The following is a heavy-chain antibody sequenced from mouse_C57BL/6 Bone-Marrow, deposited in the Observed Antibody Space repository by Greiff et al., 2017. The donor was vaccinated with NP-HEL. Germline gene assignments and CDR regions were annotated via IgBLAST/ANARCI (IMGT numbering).Heavy chain of an antibody. CDR2: IDPETGGT. CDR1: GFNIKDDY. D-gene: IGHD1-1*01. Sequence: VQLQQSGAELVRPGASVKLSCTASGFNIKDDYMHWVKQRPEQGLEWIGAIDPETGGTAYNQKFKGKAILTADKSSSTAYMELRSLTSEDSAVYYCTRSSSYDWYFDVWGTGTTVTVSS. CDR3: TRSSSYDWYFDV. V-gene: IGHV1-15*01. J-gene: IGHJ1*03.